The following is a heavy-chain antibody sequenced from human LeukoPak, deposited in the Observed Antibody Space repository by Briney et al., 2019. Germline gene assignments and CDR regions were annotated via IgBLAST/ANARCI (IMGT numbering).Heavy chain of an antibody. V-gene: IGHV3-21*01. CDR2: ISSSSSYI. J-gene: IGHJ5*02. Sequence: GGSLRLSCAASGFTFSSYGMNWVRQAPGKGLEWVSSISSSSSYIYYADSVKGRFTISRDNAKNSLYLQMNSLRAEDTAVYYCARGRGYSGYDYGRFDPWGQGTLVTVSS. CDR1: GFTFSSYG. D-gene: IGHD5-12*01. CDR3: ARGRGYSGYDYGRFDP.